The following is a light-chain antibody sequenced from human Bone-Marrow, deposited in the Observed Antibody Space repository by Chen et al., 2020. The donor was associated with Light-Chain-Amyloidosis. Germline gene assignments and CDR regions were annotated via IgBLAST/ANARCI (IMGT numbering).Light chain of an antibody. CDR3: QQYYSTPGT. J-gene: IGKJ2*01. V-gene: IGKV4-1*01. CDR2: WAS. Sequence: DIVMTQSPDSLAVSLGERATINCKSSQSVLYSSNNKNYLAWYQQKPGQPPKLLIYWASTRESGVPDRFSGSGSGTDFTRTISSLQAEDVAVYYCQQYYSTPGTFGQGTKLEIK. CDR1: QSVLYSSNNKNY.